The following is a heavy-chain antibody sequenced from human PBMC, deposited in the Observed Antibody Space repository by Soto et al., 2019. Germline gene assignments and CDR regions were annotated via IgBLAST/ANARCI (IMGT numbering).Heavy chain of an antibody. D-gene: IGHD2-15*01. V-gene: IGHV4-59*01. CDR3: ARDRRYCSGGSCYNNWFDP. Sequence: QVQLQESGPGLVKPSETLSLTCTVSGGSISSYYWSWIRQPPGKGLEWIGYIYYSGSTNYNPSLKRRVTISVDTAKNQFSLKLSSVTAADTAVYYCARDRRYCSGGSCYNNWFDPWGQGTLVTVSS. CDR1: GGSISSYY. CDR2: IYYSGST. J-gene: IGHJ5*02.